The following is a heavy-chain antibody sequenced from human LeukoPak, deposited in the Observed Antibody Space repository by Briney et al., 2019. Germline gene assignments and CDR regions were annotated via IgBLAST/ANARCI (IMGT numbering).Heavy chain of an antibody. Sequence: SETLSLTCTVSGGSISSYYWSWIRQPAGKGLEWIGRIYTSGSTNYNPSLKSRVTMSVDTSKNQFSLKLSSVTAADTAVYYCARGYCSSTSCLNWFDPWGQGTLVTVSS. CDR2: IYTSGST. D-gene: IGHD2-2*01. J-gene: IGHJ5*02. V-gene: IGHV4-4*07. CDR1: GGSISSYY. CDR3: ARGYCSSTSCLNWFDP.